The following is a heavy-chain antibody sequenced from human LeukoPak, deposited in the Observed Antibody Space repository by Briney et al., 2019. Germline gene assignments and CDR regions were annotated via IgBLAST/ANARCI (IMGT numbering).Heavy chain of an antibody. J-gene: IGHJ4*02. CDR2: IDPNSGGT. CDR1: GSTVTGYD. Sequence: GALGKPSCTPAGSTVTGYDIHCVRRAAGHQLEGMGWIDPNSGGTNYAQTFQGRVTMTMDTSISTAYMVLNRLSSDDTAVYYCARENYSGSGKYYIRIDYWGQGTLVTVSS. V-gene: IGHV1-2*02. D-gene: IGHD3-10*01. CDR3: ARENYSGSGKYYIRIDY.